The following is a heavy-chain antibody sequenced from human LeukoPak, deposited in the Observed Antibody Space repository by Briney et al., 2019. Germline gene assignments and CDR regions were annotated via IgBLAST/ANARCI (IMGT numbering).Heavy chain of an antibody. V-gene: IGHV1-18*04. CDR2: ISAYNGNT. J-gene: IGHJ4*02. CDR3: ARDRGITMIVVGLFDY. Sequence: ASVKVSCKASGYTFTNYGISWVRQAPGQGLEWMGWISAYNGNTNYAQKLQGRVTMTTDTSTSTAYMELRSLRSGDTAVYYCARDRGITMIVVGLFDYWGQGTLVTVSS. D-gene: IGHD3-22*01. CDR1: GYTFTNYG.